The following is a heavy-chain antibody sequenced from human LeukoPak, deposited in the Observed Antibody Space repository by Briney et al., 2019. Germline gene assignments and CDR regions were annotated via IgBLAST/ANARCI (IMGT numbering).Heavy chain of an antibody. CDR2: ISRSGGST. CDR3: AKAYCSGGSCYLDY. CDR1: GFTFSSYA. J-gene: IGHJ4*02. Sequence: GGSLRLSCAASGFTFSSYAMNWVRQAPGKGLEWVSSISRSGGSTDYADSVKGRFTISRDNSKNTLYLQMNSLRAEDTAVYYCAKAYCSGGSCYLDYWGQGTLVTVSS. V-gene: IGHV3-23*01. D-gene: IGHD2-15*01.